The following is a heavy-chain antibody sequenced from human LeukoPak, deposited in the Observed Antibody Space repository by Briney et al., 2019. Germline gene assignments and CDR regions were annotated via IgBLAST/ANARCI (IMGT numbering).Heavy chain of an antibody. V-gene: IGHV3-64*01. J-gene: IGHJ4*02. D-gene: IGHD1-26*01. CDR2: ISSNGGST. Sequence: GGSLRLSCAASGFTFSSYAMHWVRQAPGKGLEYVSAISSNGGSTYYANPVKGRFTISRDNSKNTLYLQMGSLRAEDMAVYYCASGDVGAPFDYWGQGTLVTASS. CDR3: ASGDVGAPFDY. CDR1: GFTFSSYA.